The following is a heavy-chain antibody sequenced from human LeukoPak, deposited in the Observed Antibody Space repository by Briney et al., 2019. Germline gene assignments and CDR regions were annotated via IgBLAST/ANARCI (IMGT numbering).Heavy chain of an antibody. CDR1: GFTFSSYS. CDR3: AREDGFGDFDY. Sequence: GGSLRLSCAASGFTFSSYSINWVRQAPGKGLEWVSYISGGSDTMYYADSVKGRFTISRDNAKNSLYLQMNSLRAEDTAVYYCAREDGFGDFDYWGQGTLVTVSS. J-gene: IGHJ4*02. D-gene: IGHD3-10*01. V-gene: IGHV3-48*01. CDR2: ISGGSDTM.